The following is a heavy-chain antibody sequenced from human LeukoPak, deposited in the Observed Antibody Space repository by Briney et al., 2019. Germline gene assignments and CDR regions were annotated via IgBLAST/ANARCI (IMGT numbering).Heavy chain of an antibody. CDR2: IYGRVNTI. J-gene: IGHJ6*03. CDR1: GFTFSSYI. Sequence: GSLRLSCVASGFTFSSYIMNWVRQAPGKGVEGVSYIYGRVNTIYYADSVKGRFTISSDNAKNSLYLQMESLRAEDTAVYYCAREPPHDFWSTRPFYYMDVWGKGTTVTVSS. V-gene: IGHV3-48*01. CDR3: AREPPHDFWSTRPFYYMDV. D-gene: IGHD3-3*01.